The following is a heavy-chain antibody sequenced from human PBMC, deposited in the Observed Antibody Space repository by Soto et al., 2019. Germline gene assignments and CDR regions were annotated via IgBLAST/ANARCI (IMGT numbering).Heavy chain of an antibody. J-gene: IGHJ4*02. CDR3: ARGSSGHYDY. CDR2: ISSRSNYT. CDR1: GFTFSDSY. V-gene: IGHV3-11*06. D-gene: IGHD6-19*01. Sequence: GGSLRLSCAASGFTFSDSYMSWIRQAPGKGLEWLSYISSRSNYTNYADSVKGRFTISRDNAKNSLYLQVNSLRAEDTAVYYCARGSSGHYDYWGQGTLVTVSS.